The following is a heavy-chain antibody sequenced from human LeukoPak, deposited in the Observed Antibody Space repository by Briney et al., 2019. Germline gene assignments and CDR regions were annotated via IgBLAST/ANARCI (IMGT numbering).Heavy chain of an antibody. D-gene: IGHD1-26*01. J-gene: IGHJ4*02. CDR1: GFTFSSYE. V-gene: IGHV3-48*03. CDR2: ISSSGSTI. CDR3: ARGEWELLDY. Sequence: GGSLRLSCAASGFTFSSYEMNWVRQAPGKGLEWASYISSSGSTIYYADSVKGRFTISRDNAKNSLYLQMNSLRAEDTAVYYCARGEWELLDYWGQGTLVTVSS.